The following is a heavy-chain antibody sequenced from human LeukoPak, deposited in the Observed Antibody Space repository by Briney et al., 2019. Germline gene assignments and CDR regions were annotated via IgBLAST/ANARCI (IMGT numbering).Heavy chain of an antibody. CDR3: ARVFWEKDGFIGAFDI. CDR1: GFTVSGNY. J-gene: IGHJ3*02. D-gene: IGHD3-3*01. V-gene: IGHV3-66*01. Sequence: GGSLRLSCAASGFTVSGNYMSWVRQAPGKGLEWVSIIYSGDSTYYADSVKGRFTISRDNSKDTLYLQMNSLRAEDTAVYYCARVFWEKDGFIGAFDIWGQGTMVTVSS. CDR2: IYSGDST.